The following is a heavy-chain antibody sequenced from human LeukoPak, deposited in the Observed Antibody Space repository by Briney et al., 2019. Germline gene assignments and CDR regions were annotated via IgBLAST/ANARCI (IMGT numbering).Heavy chain of an antibody. CDR3: AKTLGYCSSTSCPADY. D-gene: IGHD2-2*01. CDR1: GFTVSSYY. Sequence: GGSLRLSCVAPGFTVSSYYVSWVRQAPGKGLEWVSSISSSSSYIYYADSVKGRFTISRDNAKNSLYLQMNSLRAEDTAVYYCAKTLGYCSSTSCPADYWGQGTLVTVSS. CDR2: ISSSSSYI. V-gene: IGHV3-21*01. J-gene: IGHJ4*02.